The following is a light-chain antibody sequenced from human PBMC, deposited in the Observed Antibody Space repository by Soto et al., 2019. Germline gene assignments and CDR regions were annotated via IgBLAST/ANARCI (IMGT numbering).Light chain of an antibody. CDR1: QSSSSY. CDR2: AAS. V-gene: IGKV1-39*01. J-gene: IGKJ5*01. Sequence: DIQMTQSPSYLSSSVGDRVTIACRAGQSSSSYLNWYQQKPGKAPKLLIYAASSVQSGVPLRCSGSGSGTDFTLTISSLQPEDFATYYCQQTHSTPVTFGQGTRVEIK. CDR3: QQTHSTPVT.